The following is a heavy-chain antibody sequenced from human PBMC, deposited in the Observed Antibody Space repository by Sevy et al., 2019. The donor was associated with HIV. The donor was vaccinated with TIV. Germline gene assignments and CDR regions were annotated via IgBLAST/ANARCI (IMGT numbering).Heavy chain of an antibody. Sequence: SETLSLTCTVSGGSISSSSHFWGWIHQPPGKGLEWIGSLYSTGSTSYNPSLRSRVTVSADTSKNQFTLRLTSVIATDTAVYYCATPRGNAWTEGTGGYFDLWGRGTLVTVSS. D-gene: IGHD1-1*01. V-gene: IGHV4-39*01. J-gene: IGHJ2*01. CDR3: ATPRGNAWTEGTGGYFDL. CDR1: GGSISSSSHF. CDR2: LYSTGST.